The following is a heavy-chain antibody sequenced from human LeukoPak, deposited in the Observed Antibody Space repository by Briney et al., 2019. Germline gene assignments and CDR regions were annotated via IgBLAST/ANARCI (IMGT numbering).Heavy chain of an antibody. CDR1: GFTFSSYA. CDR2: ISGSGGST. Sequence: GGSLRLSCAASGFTFSSYAMSWVRQAPGKGLEWVSAISGSGGSTYYADSVKGRFTISRDNSKNTLYLQMNSLRAEDTAVYYCARTSISSDWSPYYYYGMDVWGKGTTVTVSS. V-gene: IGHV3-23*01. J-gene: IGHJ6*04. CDR3: ARTSISSDWSPYYYYGMDV. D-gene: IGHD6-19*01.